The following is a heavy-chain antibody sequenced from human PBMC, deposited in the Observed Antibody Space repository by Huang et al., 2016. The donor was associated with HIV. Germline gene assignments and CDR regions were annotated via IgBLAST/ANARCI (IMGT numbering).Heavy chain of an antibody. CDR3: ARDHHDFWRGYRRMYFFDH. Sequence: QVQLQESGPGLVKPSETLSLTCTVSGGSISTHYWSWIRQPPGKGLEWIGSIDYSGSTNYSPPHKSRVTILLETSKNQFSLRVNSVTAADTAMYYCARDHHDFWRGYRRMYFFDHWGQGTLVTVSS. V-gene: IGHV4-59*11. J-gene: IGHJ4*02. CDR1: GGSISTHY. CDR2: IDYSGST. D-gene: IGHD3-3*01.